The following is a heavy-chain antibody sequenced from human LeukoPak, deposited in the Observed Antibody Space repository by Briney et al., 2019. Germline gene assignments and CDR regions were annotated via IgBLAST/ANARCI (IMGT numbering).Heavy chain of an antibody. Sequence: PSETLSLTCTVSGGSISSGDYYWSWIRQPPGKGLEWIGYIYYSGSINYNPSLKSRATISVDTSKNQFSLQIESVTAVDTAVYYCARGAPGCSSISCPLDYWGQGTLVTVSS. V-gene: IGHV4-61*08. J-gene: IGHJ4*02. CDR1: GGSISSGDYY. CDR3: ARGAPGCSSISCPLDY. D-gene: IGHD2-2*01. CDR2: IYYSGSI.